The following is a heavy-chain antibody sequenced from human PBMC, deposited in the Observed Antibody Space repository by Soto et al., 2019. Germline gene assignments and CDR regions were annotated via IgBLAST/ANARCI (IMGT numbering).Heavy chain of an antibody. CDR3: ARGRMGRNYYESTGSYPFYYYAMDV. J-gene: IGHJ6*02. CDR2: IYNSGSI. Sequence: SETLSLSCTASGGSINSGSYYWSWIRQHPGKALEWIGHIYNSGSIYYNPSLRSRITISVDTSKTQFSLRLSSVTAADTAVYYCARGRMGRNYYESTGSYPFYYYAMDVWGLGTTVTVSS. D-gene: IGHD3-22*01. V-gene: IGHV4-31*03. CDR1: GGSINSGSYY.